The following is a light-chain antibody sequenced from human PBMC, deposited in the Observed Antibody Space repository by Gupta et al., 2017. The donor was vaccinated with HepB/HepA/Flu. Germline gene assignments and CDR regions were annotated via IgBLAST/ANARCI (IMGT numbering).Light chain of an antibody. CDR3: QSYDSSLSAPYV. V-gene: IGLV1-40*01. Sequence: QSVLTQPPSVSGAPGQRVPISCTGSSSNIGAGHDVHWYQQLPGTAPKLLIYGNNNRPSGVPDRFSGSKSGTSASLAITGLQAEDEADYYCQSYDSSLSAPYVFGTGTKVTVL. CDR1: SSNIGAGHD. J-gene: IGLJ1*01. CDR2: GNN.